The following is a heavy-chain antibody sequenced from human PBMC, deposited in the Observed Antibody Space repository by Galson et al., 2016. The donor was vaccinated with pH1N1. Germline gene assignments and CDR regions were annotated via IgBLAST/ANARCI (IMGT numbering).Heavy chain of an antibody. CDR2: FDPEDDKP. CDR3: ATEYRGSYYVPRYFDI. J-gene: IGHJ2*01. D-gene: IGHD1-26*01. V-gene: IGHV1-24*01. Sequence: SVKVSCKVSGYTLSELAIHWVRQTPGKGLGWMGGFDPEDDKPFYAQTFEGRVTMTQDTSTDTAYMQLSSLTSDDAAVYYCATEYRGSYYVPRYFDIWGLGTLVSVFS. CDR1: GYTLSELA.